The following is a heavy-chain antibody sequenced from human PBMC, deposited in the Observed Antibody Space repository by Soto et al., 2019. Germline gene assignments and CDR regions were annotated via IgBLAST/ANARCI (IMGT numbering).Heavy chain of an antibody. J-gene: IGHJ5*02. CDR2: MNPNSGNT. CDR1: GYTFTSYD. V-gene: IGHV1-8*01. Sequence: ASVKVSCKASGYTFTSYDINWVRQATGQGLEWMGWMNPNSGNTGYAQKFQGRVTMTRNTSISTAYMELSSLRSEDTAVYFCAKDDRAHPRGSFDPWGQGTLVTVSS. CDR3: AKDDRAHPRGSFDP. D-gene: IGHD3-16*01.